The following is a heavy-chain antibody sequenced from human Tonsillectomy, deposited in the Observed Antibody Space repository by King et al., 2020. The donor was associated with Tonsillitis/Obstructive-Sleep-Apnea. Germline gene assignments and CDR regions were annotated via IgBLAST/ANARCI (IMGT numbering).Heavy chain of an antibody. CDR3: ARSELMRNWFDP. J-gene: IGHJ5*02. CDR1: GYTFTYRY. Sequence: QLVQSGAEVKKTGSSVKVSCKASGYTFTYRYLHWVRQAPGQALEWMGWITPFNGNTNYAQKFQDRVTITRDRSMSTAYMELSSLRSEDTAMYYCARSELMRNWFDPWGQGTLVTVSS. CDR2: ITPFNGNT. D-gene: IGHD3-10*01. V-gene: IGHV1-45*02.